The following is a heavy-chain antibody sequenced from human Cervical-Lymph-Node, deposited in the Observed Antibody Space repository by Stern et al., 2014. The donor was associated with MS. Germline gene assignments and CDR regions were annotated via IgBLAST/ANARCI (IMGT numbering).Heavy chain of an antibody. CDR3: ARGRRWLDY. V-gene: IGHV5-51*01. J-gene: IGHJ4*02. Sequence: VQLVQSGAEVKKPGASLKISCKGSGYSFTSDGIGWVRQMPGKGLEWMGSIFPGDSATNSGPSFQGQVPFSADQSIRTPHPQLSSLKASDTAMYYWARGRRWLDYWGQGTLVTVSS. D-gene: IGHD4-23*01. CDR2: IFPGDSAT. CDR1: GYSFTSDG.